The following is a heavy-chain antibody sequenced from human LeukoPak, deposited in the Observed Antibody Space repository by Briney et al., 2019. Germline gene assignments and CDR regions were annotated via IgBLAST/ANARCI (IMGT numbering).Heavy chain of an antibody. CDR2: ISSSSSYI. D-gene: IGHD4-17*01. CDR1: GFTFSSYS. J-gene: IGHJ3*02. Sequence: GGSLRLSCAASGFTFSSYSMNWVRQAPGKGLEWVSSISSSSSYIYYADSAKGRFTISRDNAKNSLYLQMNSLRAEDTAVYYCARDTPNGDYVDAFDIWGQGTMVTVSS. CDR3: ARDTPNGDYVDAFDI. V-gene: IGHV3-21*01.